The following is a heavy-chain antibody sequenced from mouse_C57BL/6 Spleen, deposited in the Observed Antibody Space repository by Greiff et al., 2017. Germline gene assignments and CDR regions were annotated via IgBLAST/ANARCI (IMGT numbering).Heavy chain of an antibody. J-gene: IGHJ4*01. D-gene: IGHD3-1*01. CDR3: ARDGESGYMGY. V-gene: IGHV5-2*01. CDR2: INRDGGRT. Sequence: EVKLMESGGGLVQPGESLKLSCESNEYEFPSHDMSWVRKTPEQRLELVAAINRDGGRTYYPDTMERRFIITRDTTKKALYLQISSLRYETTALYYCARDGESGYMGYWGKGTSVTVSS. CDR1: EYEFPSHD.